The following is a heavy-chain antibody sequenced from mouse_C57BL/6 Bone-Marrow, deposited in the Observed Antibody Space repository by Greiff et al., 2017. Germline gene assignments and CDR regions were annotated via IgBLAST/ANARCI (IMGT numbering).Heavy chain of an antibody. CDR3: ARDFYGY. CDR2: IDPSDSYT. J-gene: IGHJ2*01. V-gene: IGHV1-69*01. Sequence: QVQLKQPGAELVMPGASVKLSCKASGYTFTSYWMHWVKQRPGQGLEWIGEIDPSDSYTNYNQKFKGKATLTVDKSSSTAYMQLSSLTSEDSAVYYCARDFYGYGGQGTALTVSS. CDR1: GYTFTSYW.